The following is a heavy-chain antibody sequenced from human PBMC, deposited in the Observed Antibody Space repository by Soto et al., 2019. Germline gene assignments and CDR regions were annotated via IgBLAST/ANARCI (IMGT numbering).Heavy chain of an antibody. Sequence: PSETLSLTCAVSGDSIISTNWWHWVRQSPDKGLEWIGEIHHGGNINYNPSLKSRVTISMDKSKNQFSLKLNSVTAADTAVYYCARGLGTYDFWSGYRTVYNWFDPWGQGTLVTVS. CDR3: ARGLGTYDFWSGYRTVYNWFDP. J-gene: IGHJ5*02. V-gene: IGHV4-4*02. CDR2: IHHGGNI. D-gene: IGHD3-3*01. CDR1: GDSIISTNW.